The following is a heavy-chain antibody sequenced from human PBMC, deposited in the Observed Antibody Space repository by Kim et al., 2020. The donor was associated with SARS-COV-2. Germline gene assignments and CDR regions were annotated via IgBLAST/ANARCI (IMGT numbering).Heavy chain of an antibody. CDR1: AGSISSGSYY. Sequence: SETLSLTCTVSAGSISSGSYYWSWIRQHPGKGLEWIGYIYYTGSTYYNPSLKSRVTISIDTSKNQFSLRLTSVTAADTAVYYCARGIPQKYNSTWSPYFDYWGQGTLVTVSS. D-gene: IGHD6-13*01. J-gene: IGHJ4*02. V-gene: IGHV4-31*03. CDR3: ARGIPQKYNSTWSPYFDY. CDR2: IYYTGST.